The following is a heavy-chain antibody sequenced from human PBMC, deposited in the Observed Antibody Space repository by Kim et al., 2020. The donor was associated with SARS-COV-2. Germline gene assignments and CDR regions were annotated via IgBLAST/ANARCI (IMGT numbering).Heavy chain of an antibody. Sequence: GGSLRLSCAASGFTFSSYWMHWVRQAPGKGLVWVSRINSDGSSTSYADSVKGRFTISRDNAKNTLHLQMNSLRAEDTAVYYCARDTGYVFPDYWGQGTLVTVSS. CDR2: INSDGSST. D-gene: IGHD5-12*01. V-gene: IGHV3-74*01. J-gene: IGHJ4*02. CDR3: ARDTGYVFPDY. CDR1: GFTFSSYW.